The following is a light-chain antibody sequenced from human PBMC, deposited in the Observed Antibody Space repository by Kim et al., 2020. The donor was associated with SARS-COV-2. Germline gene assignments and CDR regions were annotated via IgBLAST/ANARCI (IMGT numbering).Light chain of an antibody. CDR1: NIGSKN. CDR3: QVWDSSTYV. J-gene: IGLJ1*01. CDR2: RDS. Sequence: VALGQTARITCGGNNIGSKNVHWYQQKPGQAPVLDIYRDSNRPSGIPERFSGSNSGNTATLTISRAQAGDEADYYCQVWDSSTYVFGTGTKVTVL. V-gene: IGLV3-9*01.